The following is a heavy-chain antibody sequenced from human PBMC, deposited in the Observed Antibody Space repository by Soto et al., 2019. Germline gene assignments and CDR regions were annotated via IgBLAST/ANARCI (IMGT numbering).Heavy chain of an antibody. CDR1: GGSISSGGYS. Sequence: SETLSLTCAVSGGSISSGGYSWSWIRQPPGKGLEWIGYIYHSGSTYYNPSLKSRVTISVDRSKNQFSLKLSSVTAADTAVYYCARGGAGEYYGSGSYVYWGQGALVTVSS. D-gene: IGHD3-10*01. CDR3: ARGGAGEYYGSGSYVY. V-gene: IGHV4-30-2*01. J-gene: IGHJ4*02. CDR2: IYHSGST.